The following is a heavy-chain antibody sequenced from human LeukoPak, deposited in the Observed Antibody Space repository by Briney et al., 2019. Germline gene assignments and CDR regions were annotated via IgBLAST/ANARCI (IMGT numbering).Heavy chain of an antibody. CDR1: GDTFSSYA. CDR3: ARGGQFVVVIATPWKSDAFDI. J-gene: IGHJ3*02. CDR2: LIPILHTT. V-gene: IGHV1-69*10. Sequence: PVKVSCKGSGDTFSSYAITWVRQAPGQGLEWMGWLIPILHTTNYAQNFQVRVTFTADPPTRTAYMELSSLRSEDTAVYYCARGGQFVVVIATPWKSDAFDIWGQGTMVTVSS. D-gene: IGHD2-21*01.